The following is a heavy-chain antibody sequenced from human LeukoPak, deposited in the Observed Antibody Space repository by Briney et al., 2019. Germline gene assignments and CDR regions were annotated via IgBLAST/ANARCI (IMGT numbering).Heavy chain of an antibody. CDR2: IYYTGNT. V-gene: IGHV4-59*12. Sequence: SETLSLSCTVSAGSISGYYWSWIRQPPGKGLEWIGYIYYTGNTNYNPSLKSRVTISLDTSKNQFSLKLSSVTAADTAVYYCAREGGTVTTGLDYWGQGTLVTVSS. CDR3: AREGGTVTTGLDY. D-gene: IGHD4-17*01. J-gene: IGHJ4*02. CDR1: AGSISGYY.